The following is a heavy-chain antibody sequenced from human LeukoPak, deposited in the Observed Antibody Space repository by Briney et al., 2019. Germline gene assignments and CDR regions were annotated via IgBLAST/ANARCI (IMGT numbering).Heavy chain of an antibody. D-gene: IGHD6-19*01. CDR1: GFTFSSLY. CDR2: ITSRSTYI. CDR3: ARAQWLDPVDY. Sequence: GSLRLSCAASGFTFSSLYMNWVRQAPGKGLEWVSSITSRSTYIYYAGSVKGRFTVSRDNAKNSLYLQMNSLRAEDTAGYYCARAQWLDPVDYWGQGTLVTVSS. V-gene: IGHV3-21*04. J-gene: IGHJ4*02.